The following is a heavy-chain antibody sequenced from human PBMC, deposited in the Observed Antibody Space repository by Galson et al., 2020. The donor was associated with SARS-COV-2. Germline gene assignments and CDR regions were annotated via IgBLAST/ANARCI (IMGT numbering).Heavy chain of an antibody. CDR3: ASQPKDYDILTGYYKSSAFDI. CDR2: IYYSGST. D-gene: IGHD3-9*01. CDR1: GGSISSSSYY. J-gene: IGHJ3*02. V-gene: IGHV4-39*01. Sequence: SETLSLTCTVSGGSISSSSYYWGWIRQPQGKGLEWIGSIYYSGSTYYNPSLKSRVTITVDTSKNQFPLKLSPVTAEDTAVYYCASQPKDYDILTGYYKSSAFDIWGQGTMVTVSS.